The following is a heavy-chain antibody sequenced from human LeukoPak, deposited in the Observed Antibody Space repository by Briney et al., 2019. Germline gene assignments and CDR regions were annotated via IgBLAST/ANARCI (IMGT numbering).Heavy chain of an antibody. Sequence: PGGSLRLSCAAAGLPFTRYAMSWVRQAPGKGVEGLSYISSSSGLISYADSVKGRFTISRDNAEKSLYLQMNSLRVEDTAVYYCAGDPSLGYNWYYYLDVWGKGTTVTVS. J-gene: IGHJ6*03. CDR2: ISSSSGLI. CDR3: AGDPSLGYNWYYYLDV. CDR1: GLPFTRYA. D-gene: IGHD1-1*01. V-gene: IGHV3-48*04.